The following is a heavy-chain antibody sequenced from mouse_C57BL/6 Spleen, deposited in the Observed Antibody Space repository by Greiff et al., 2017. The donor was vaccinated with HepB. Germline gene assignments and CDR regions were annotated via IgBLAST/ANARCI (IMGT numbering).Heavy chain of an antibody. J-gene: IGHJ3*01. CDR2: INPGSGGT. D-gene: IGHD4-1*01. Sequence: VQRVESGAELVRPGTSVKVSCKASGYAFTNYLIEWVKQRPGQGLEWIGVINPGSGGTNYNEKFKGKATLTADKSSSTAYMQLSSLTSEDSAVYFCARRDWDAWFAYWGQGTLVTVSA. CDR3: ARRDWDAWFAY. CDR1: GYAFTNYL. V-gene: IGHV1-54*01.